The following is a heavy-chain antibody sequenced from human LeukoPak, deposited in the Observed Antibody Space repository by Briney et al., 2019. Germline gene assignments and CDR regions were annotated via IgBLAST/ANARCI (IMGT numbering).Heavy chain of an antibody. CDR3: ARDHYDFWSGYYWFDY. CDR1: GFTFSSYE. CDR2: ISSSSSYI. J-gene: IGHJ4*02. D-gene: IGHD3-3*01. Sequence: GGSLRLSCAASGFTFSSYEMNWVRQAPGKGLEWVSSISSSSSYIYYADSVKGRFTISRDNAKNSLYLQMNSLRAEDTAVYYCARDHYDFWSGYYWFDYWGQGTLVTVSS. V-gene: IGHV3-21*01.